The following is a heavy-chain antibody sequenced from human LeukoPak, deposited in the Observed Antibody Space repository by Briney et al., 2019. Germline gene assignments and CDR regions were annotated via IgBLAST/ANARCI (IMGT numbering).Heavy chain of an antibody. Sequence: SETLSLTCTVSGGSISSGSYYWSWIRQPAGKGLEWIGRIYTSGSTNYNPSLKSRVTISVDTSKNQFSLKLSSVTAADTAVYYCARGIAHPDYWGQGTPVTVSS. D-gene: IGHD6-13*01. CDR1: GGSISSGSYY. V-gene: IGHV4-61*02. CDR3: ARGIAHPDY. J-gene: IGHJ4*02. CDR2: IYTSGST.